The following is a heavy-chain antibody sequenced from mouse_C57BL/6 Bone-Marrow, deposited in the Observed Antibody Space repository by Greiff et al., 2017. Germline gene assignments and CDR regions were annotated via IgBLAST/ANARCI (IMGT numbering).Heavy chain of an antibody. CDR2: IYPGGGYT. V-gene: IGHV1-63*01. CDR1: GYTFTNYW. Sequence: VQLQESGAELVRPGTSVKMSCKASGYTFTNYWIGWAKQRPGHGLEWIGDIYPGGGYTNYNEKFKGKATLTADKSSSTAYMQFSSLTSEDSAIYYCARKGLPYYFDYWGQGTTLTVSS. J-gene: IGHJ2*01. D-gene: IGHD2-4*01. CDR3: ARKGLPYYFDY.